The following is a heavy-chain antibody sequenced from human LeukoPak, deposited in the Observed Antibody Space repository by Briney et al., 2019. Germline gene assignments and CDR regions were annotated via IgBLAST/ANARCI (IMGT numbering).Heavy chain of an antibody. CDR3: VRAVQSMNRAVSWFDP. Sequence: SETLSLTCTVSGGSIKSSFWSWIRQPPGEGLEWIGYISHSGNTNYNPSLESRVTISVDTSKNQFSLRLTSVTAADTAVYFCVRAVQSMNRAVSWFDPWGQGTLVTVSS. CDR1: GGSIKSSF. J-gene: IGHJ5*02. D-gene: IGHD1-14*01. V-gene: IGHV4-59*01. CDR2: ISHSGNT.